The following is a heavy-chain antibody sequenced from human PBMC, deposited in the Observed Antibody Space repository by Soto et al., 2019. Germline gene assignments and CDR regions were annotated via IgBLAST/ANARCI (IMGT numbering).Heavy chain of an antibody. J-gene: IGHJ6*02. V-gene: IGHV1-2*02. CDR1: GYTFTGYY. D-gene: IGHD2-15*01. Sequence: ASVKVSCKASGYTFTGYYMPWVRQAPGQGLEWMGWINPNSGGTNYAQNFQGRVTMTRDTSISTAYMELSRLRSDDTAVYYCSRGKTVPACVVVSFYSYYAMDVWGQGTTVTVSS. CDR3: SRGKTVPACVVVSFYSYYAMDV. CDR2: INPNSGGT.